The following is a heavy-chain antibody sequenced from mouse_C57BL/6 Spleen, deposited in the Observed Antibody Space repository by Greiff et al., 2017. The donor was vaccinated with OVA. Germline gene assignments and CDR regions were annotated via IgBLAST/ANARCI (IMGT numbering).Heavy chain of an antibody. Sequence: VQLQQSGPELVKPGASVKISCKASGYTFTDYYMNWVKQSHGKSLEWIGDINPNNGGTSYNQKFKGKATLTVDKSSSTAYMELRSLTSEDSAVYYCARYDYDGVWYFDVWGTGTTVTVSS. CDR3: ARYDYDGVWYFDV. J-gene: IGHJ1*03. CDR2: INPNNGGT. CDR1: GYTFTDYY. V-gene: IGHV1-26*01. D-gene: IGHD2-4*01.